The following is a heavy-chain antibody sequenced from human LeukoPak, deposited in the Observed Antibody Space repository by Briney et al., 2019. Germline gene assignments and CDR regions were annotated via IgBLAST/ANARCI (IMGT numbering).Heavy chain of an antibody. CDR2: ISGNNDNP. CDR1: GYTFSNFG. D-gene: IGHD3-16*01. CDR3: ARRRAWGNAFDI. V-gene: IGHV1-18*01. J-gene: IGHJ3*02. Sequence: ASVRVSCKASGYTFSNFGINWVRQAPGQGLEWMGWISGNNDNPNYGQKFQGRFTVTTDSSTNTAYMELRNLRFDDTAVYYCARRRAWGNAFDIWGQGTMVTVSS.